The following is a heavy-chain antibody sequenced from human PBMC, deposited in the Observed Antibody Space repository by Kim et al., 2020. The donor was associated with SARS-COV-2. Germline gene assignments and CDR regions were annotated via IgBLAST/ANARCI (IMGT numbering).Heavy chain of an antibody. V-gene: IGHV4-34*01. Sequence: SETLSLTCAVYGGSFSGYYWSWIRQPPGKGLEWIGEINHSGSTNYNPSLKSRVTISVDTSKNQFSLKLSSVTAADTAVYYCARLPPLDDKHDWGQGTMVTVSS. J-gene: IGHJ3*01. D-gene: IGHD3-22*01. CDR2: INHSGST. CDR3: ARLPPLDDKHD. CDR1: GGSFSGYY.